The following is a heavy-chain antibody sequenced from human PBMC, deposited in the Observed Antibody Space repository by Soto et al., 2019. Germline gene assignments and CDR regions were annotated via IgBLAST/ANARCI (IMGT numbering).Heavy chain of an antibody. CDR3: ARFVRSCSATTCSTRADV. CDR2: IYSGGST. J-gene: IGHJ6*02. CDR1: GGFVNSDTHS. Sequence: PSETLSLTCTVSGGFVNSDTHSWSWIRQTPGKRLEWIGFIYSGGSTKNPSLRSRVTMSVDTSKNQFSLKLRSVSVADTAVYHCARFVRSCSATTCSTRADVWGQGITVTVSS. V-gene: IGHV4-61*01. D-gene: IGHD2-2*01.